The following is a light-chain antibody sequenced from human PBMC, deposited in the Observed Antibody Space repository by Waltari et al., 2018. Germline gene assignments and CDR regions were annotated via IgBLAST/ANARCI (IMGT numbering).Light chain of an antibody. CDR2: KAS. CDR1: QSISNW. Sequence: DIQMTQSPSTLSASVGDRFTITCRASQSISNWLAWYQQKPGKAPKLLIYKASTLESGVPSRVSGSGSGTECTLTISSLQPDDFATYYCKQYNSYSLLTFGGGTKVEIK. V-gene: IGKV1-5*03. CDR3: KQYNSYSLLT. J-gene: IGKJ4*01.